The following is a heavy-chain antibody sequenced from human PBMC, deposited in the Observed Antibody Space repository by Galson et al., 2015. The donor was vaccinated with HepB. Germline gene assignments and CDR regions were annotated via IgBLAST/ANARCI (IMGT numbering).Heavy chain of an antibody. CDR2: ISSSSSTI. J-gene: IGHJ4*02. V-gene: IGHV3-48*04. CDR1: GFTFSSYS. CDR3: ATRGIVATMSAFDY. Sequence: SLRLSCAASGFTFSSYSMNWVRQAPGKGLEWVSYISSSSSTIYYADSVKGRFTISRDNAKNSLYLQMNSLRAEDTAVYYCATRGIVATMSAFDYWGQGTLVTVS. D-gene: IGHD5-12*01.